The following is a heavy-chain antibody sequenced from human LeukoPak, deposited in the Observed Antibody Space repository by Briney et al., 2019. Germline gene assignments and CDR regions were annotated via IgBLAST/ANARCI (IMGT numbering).Heavy chain of an antibody. CDR3: AGRGGFSSGSYNY. J-gene: IGHJ4*02. Sequence: GGSLRLSCPTSGFTGSSNYMSWVRHAPGKGLEWVSVIYSGGSTYYADSVKGRFTISRDNSKNTLYLQMNSLRAEDTAVYYCAGRGGFSSGSYNYWGQGTLVTVSS. D-gene: IGHD1-26*01. CDR2: IYSGGST. CDR1: GFTGSSNY. V-gene: IGHV3-53*01.